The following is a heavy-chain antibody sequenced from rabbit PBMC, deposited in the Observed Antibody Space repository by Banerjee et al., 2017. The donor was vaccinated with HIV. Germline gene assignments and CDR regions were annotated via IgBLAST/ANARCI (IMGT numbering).Heavy chain of an antibody. J-gene: IGHJ3*01. CDR1: GFSFSSGYD. CDR3: ARGDYVDYTGYGGAMDL. D-gene: IGHD7-1*01. Sequence: QEQLEESGGDLVKPEGSLTLTCTASGFSFSSGYDMCWVRQAPGKGLEWIACIYVGSSGSTYYASWAKGRFTISKTSSTTVTLQMTSLTAADTATYFCARGDYVDYTGYGGAMDLWGQGTLVTVS. V-gene: IGHV1S45*01. CDR2: IYVGSSGST.